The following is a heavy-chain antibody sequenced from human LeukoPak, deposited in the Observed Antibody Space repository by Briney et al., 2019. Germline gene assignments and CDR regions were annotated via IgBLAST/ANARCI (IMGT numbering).Heavy chain of an antibody. CDR1: GYSISSGYY. J-gene: IGHJ5*02. D-gene: IGHD1-26*01. CDR2: IYHSGST. V-gene: IGHV4-38-2*02. CDR3: ARVPHSGSYFLRWFDP. Sequence: PSETLSLTCIVSGYSISSGYYWGWIRPPPGKGLEWIGSIYHSGSTYYNPSLKSRVTISVDTSKNQFSLKLSSVTAADTAVYYCARVPHSGSYFLRWFDPWGQGTLVTVSS.